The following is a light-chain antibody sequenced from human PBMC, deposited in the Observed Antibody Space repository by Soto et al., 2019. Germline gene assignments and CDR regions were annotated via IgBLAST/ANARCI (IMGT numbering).Light chain of an antibody. Sequence: DIVMTQSPGALAVSLGERATINCKSSQSVLYSSNNKNYLAWYQQKPGQPPKLLIYWASTRESGVPDRFSGSGSGTDFTLTISSLQAEDVAVYYCQQYFSTPAYTFGQGTKLDIK. CDR3: QQYFSTPAYT. CDR1: QSVLYSSNNKNY. V-gene: IGKV4-1*01. J-gene: IGKJ2*01. CDR2: WAS.